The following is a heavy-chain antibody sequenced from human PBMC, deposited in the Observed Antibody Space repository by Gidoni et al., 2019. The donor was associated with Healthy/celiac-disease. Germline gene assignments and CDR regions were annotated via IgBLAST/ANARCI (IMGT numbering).Heavy chain of an antibody. CDR2: ISWNIGSI. D-gene: IGHD3-10*01. CDR3: AKDPDYYGSGFDY. J-gene: IGHJ4*02. Sequence: EVQLVESGGGLVQPGRSLRLSCAASGFTFEDYAMHWVRQAPGKGLEWVSGISWNIGSIGYADSVKGRFTISRDNAKNSLYLQMNSLRAEDTALYYCAKDPDYYGSGFDYWGQGTLVTVSS. CDR1: GFTFEDYA. V-gene: IGHV3-9*01.